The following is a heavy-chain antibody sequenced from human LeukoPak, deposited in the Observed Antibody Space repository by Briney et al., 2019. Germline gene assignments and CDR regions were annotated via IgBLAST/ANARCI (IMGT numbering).Heavy chain of an antibody. CDR3: AREDLLVPHYYNDLDV. D-gene: IGHD1-26*01. CDR2: IKQDGSEK. V-gene: IGHV3-7*03. CDR1: GFTFSSYW. J-gene: IGHJ6*02. Sequence: QTGGSLRLSCATSGFTFSSYWMSWVRQAPGKGLEWVANIKQDGSEKYYVDSVKGRFTISRDNAKNSLYLQMSSLRAEDTAVYYCAREDLLVPHYYNDLDVWGQGTTVTVSS.